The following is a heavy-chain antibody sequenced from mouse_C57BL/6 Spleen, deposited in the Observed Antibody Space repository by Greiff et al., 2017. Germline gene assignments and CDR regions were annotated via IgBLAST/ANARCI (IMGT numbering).Heavy chain of an antibody. CDR1: GFNIKDDY. Sequence: VQLQQSGAELVRPGASVKLSCKASGFNIKDDYMHWVKQRPEQGLEWIGWIDPENGATEYASKFQGKATITADTSSNTAYLQLSSLTSEDSAVYYCTYGWFADWGQGTLVTVSA. D-gene: IGHD1-1*02. CDR3: TYGWFAD. V-gene: IGHV14-4*01. CDR2: IDPENGAT. J-gene: IGHJ3*01.